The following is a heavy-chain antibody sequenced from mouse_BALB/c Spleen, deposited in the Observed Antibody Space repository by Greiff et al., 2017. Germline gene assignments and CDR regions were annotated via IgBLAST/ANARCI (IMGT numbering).Heavy chain of an antibody. CDR1: GFTFSSYA. V-gene: IGHV5-9-4*01. J-gene: IGHJ4*01. Sequence: EVMLVESGGGLVKPGGSLKLSCAASGFTFSSYAMSWVRQSPEKRLEWVAEISSGGSYTYYPDTVTGRFTISRDNAKNTLYLEMSSLRSEDTAMYYCARVTTVVATDAMDYWGQGTSVTVSS. CDR2: ISSGGSYT. D-gene: IGHD1-1*01. CDR3: ARVTTVVATDAMDY.